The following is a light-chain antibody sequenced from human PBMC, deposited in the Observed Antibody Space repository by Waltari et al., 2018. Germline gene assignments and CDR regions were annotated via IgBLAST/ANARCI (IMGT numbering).Light chain of an antibody. Sequence: DIHMTQSPSTLSAFVGDRVHITCRASESINSWLAWYQEKPGKAPKLLIQKASNLESGVPSRFSGSGSGTEFTLTISSLQADDFATYYCQQYRINPWTFGQGTKVEI. CDR2: KAS. J-gene: IGKJ1*01. CDR1: ESINSW. CDR3: QQYRINPWT. V-gene: IGKV1-5*03.